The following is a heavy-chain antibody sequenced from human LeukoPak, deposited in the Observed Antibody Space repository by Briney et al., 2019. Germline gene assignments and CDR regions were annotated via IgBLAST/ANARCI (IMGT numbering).Heavy chain of an antibody. CDR1: GFTFSSYG. V-gene: IGHV3-30-3*01. Sequence: PGGSLRLSCAVSGFTFSSYGMHWLRQAPGKGLEWVAVISTDGTKKYYADSVRGRLTLSRENSKNTLYLQMNSLRADDTAVYYCARNRGATGYYWFDYWGQGTLVTVSS. J-gene: IGHJ4*02. CDR3: ARNRGATGYYWFDY. CDR2: ISTDGTKK. D-gene: IGHD3-9*01.